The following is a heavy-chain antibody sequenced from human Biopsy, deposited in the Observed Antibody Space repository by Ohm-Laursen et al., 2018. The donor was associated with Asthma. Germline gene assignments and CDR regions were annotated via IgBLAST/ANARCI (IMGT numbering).Heavy chain of an antibody. CDR3: ARTYFDFLTGQVHDAFAM. CDR1: GYTFINYA. Sequence: GASVKVSCNASGYTFINYAIHWVRQAPGHSLEWMGWINAANGNTKYSQKFQGRLTISRDTSESTAYMDLSSLRSEDTAVYYCARTYFDFLTGQVHDAFAMWGQGTMVTVSS. CDR2: INAANGNT. J-gene: IGHJ3*02. D-gene: IGHD3-9*01. V-gene: IGHV1-3*01.